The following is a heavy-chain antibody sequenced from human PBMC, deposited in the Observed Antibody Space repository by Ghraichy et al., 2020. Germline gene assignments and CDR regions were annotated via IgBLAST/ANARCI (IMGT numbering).Heavy chain of an antibody. CDR3: ARVPYYYDSSGYYPFDY. CDR1: GGSFSGYY. D-gene: IGHD3-22*01. V-gene: IGHV4-34*01. Sequence: SQTLSLTCAVYGGSFSGYYWSWIRQPPGKGLEWIGEINHSGSTNYNPSLKSRVTISVDTSKNQFSLKLSSVTAADTAVYYCARVPYYYDSSGYYPFDYWGQGTMVTVSS. CDR2: INHSGST. J-gene: IGHJ4*02.